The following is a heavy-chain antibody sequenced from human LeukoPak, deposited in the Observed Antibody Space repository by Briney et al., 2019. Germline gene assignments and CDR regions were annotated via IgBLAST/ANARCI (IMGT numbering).Heavy chain of an antibody. J-gene: IGHJ3*02. Sequence: PSETLSLTCAVYGGSFSGYYWSWIRQPPGKGLEWIGEINHSGSTNYNPSLKSRVTISVDTSKNQFSLKLSPVTAADTAVYYCARSPYYYDSSGPNDAFDIWGQGTMVTVSS. CDR3: ARSPYYYDSSGPNDAFDI. D-gene: IGHD3-22*01. CDR1: GGSFSGYY. CDR2: INHSGST. V-gene: IGHV4-34*01.